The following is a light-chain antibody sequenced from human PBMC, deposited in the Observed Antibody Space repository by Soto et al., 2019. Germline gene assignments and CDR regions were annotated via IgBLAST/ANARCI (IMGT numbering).Light chain of an antibody. CDR3: QQYIRWPLT. CDR1: QSVSSN. CDR2: GAS. Sequence: EIVMTQSPATLSVSPGERATLSCRASQSVSSNLAWYQQKPGQAPSLLIYGASTRATGTPARFSGSGSGTEFTLTISPLQSEDFAVYYCQQYIRWPLTFGGGAKVDIK. J-gene: IGKJ4*01. V-gene: IGKV3-15*01.